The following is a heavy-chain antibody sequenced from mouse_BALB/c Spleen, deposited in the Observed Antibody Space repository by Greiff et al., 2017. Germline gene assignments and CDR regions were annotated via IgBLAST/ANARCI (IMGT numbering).Heavy chain of an antibody. Sequence: GQLQQSGAELVRPGSSVKISCKASGYAFSSYWMNWVKQRPGQGLEWIGQIYPGDGDTNYNGKFKGKATLTADKSSSTAYMQLSSLTSEDSAVYFCARGGYRYFFDYWGQGTTLTVSS. V-gene: IGHV1-80*01. CDR3: ARGGYRYFFDY. D-gene: IGHD2-14*01. CDR1: GYAFSSYW. CDR2: IYPGDGDT. J-gene: IGHJ2*01.